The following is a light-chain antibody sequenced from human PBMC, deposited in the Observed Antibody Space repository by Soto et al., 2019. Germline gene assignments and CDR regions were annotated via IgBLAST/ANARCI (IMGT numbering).Light chain of an antibody. CDR3: QHYNSYSEA. Sequence: DIGLTQSPGTLSLSPVERATLSCRASQSVSRSSLAWYQQRPGQAPRLLIYGASSRATGIPDRFSGSGSGTDFTLTISSLQPDDFATYYCQHYNSYSEAFGQGTKVDI. CDR1: QSVSRSS. J-gene: IGKJ1*01. CDR2: GAS. V-gene: IGKV3-20*01.